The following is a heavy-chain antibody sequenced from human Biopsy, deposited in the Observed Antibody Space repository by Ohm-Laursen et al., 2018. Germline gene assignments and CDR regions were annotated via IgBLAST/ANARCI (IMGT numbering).Heavy chain of an antibody. CDR2: IYSSGST. J-gene: IGHJ5*02. Sequence: GTLSLTCTVSGGSISNYYWSWIRRPAGQGLEWIGRIYSSGSTNYNPSLKSRVTMSVDTSKNQFSLILSSMTAADTAVYYCAREPRIAAVAYFDPWGQGTLVTVSS. CDR1: GGSISNYY. D-gene: IGHD6-13*01. CDR3: AREPRIAAVAYFDP. V-gene: IGHV4-4*07.